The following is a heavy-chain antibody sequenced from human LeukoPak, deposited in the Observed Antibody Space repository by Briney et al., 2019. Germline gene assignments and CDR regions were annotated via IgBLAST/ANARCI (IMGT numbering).Heavy chain of an antibody. J-gene: IGHJ3*02. D-gene: IGHD1-1*01. V-gene: IGHV4-30-2*01. Sequence: PSETLSLTCTVSGGSISSGGYYWSWIRQPPGKGLEWIGYIYHSGSTNYNPSLKSRVTISVDTSKNQFSLKLSSVTAADTAVYYCARRPAQKPNWKGAFDIWGQGTMVTVSS. CDR1: GGSISSGGYY. CDR2: IYHSGST. CDR3: ARRPAQKPNWKGAFDI.